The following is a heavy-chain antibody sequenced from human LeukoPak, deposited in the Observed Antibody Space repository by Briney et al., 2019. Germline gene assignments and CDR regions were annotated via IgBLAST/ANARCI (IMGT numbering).Heavy chain of an antibody. J-gene: IGHJ5*02. V-gene: IGHV4-59*01. Sequence: KPSETLSLTCTVSGGSISNYYWSWFRQPPGKGLEWIGYIYYSGSTKYSPSLKSRVTISVDTSKNQFSLKLSSVTAADTAVYYCAREGPSSSGSYLNCFDPWGQGTLVTVSS. D-gene: IGHD1-26*01. CDR3: AREGPSSSGSYLNCFDP. CDR1: GGSISNYY. CDR2: IYYSGST.